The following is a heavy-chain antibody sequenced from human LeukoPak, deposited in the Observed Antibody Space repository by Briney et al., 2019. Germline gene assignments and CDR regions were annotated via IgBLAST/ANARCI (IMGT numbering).Heavy chain of an antibody. CDR3: ARDRPEYYYDSSGYSPFDC. V-gene: IGHV1-18*01. J-gene: IGHJ4*02. CDR2: ISAYNGNT. CDR1: GYTFTSYG. D-gene: IGHD3-22*01. Sequence: ASVKVSCTASGYTFTSYGISWVRQAPGQGLEWMGWISAYNGNTNYAQKLQGRVTMTTDTSTSTAYMELRSLRSDDTAVYYCARDRPEYYYDSSGYSPFDCWGQGTLVTVSS.